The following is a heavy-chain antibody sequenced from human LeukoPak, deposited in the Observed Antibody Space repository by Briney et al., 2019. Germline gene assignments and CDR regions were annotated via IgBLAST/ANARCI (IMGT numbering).Heavy chain of an antibody. D-gene: IGHD3-22*01. CDR2: ISGSGGST. J-gene: IGHJ4*02. CDR3: AKVFRDSSGYYIFDY. V-gene: IGHV3-23*01. CDR1: GFTFSSYA. Sequence: GGSLRLSCAASGFTFSSYAMSWVRQAPGKGLEWVSAISGSGGSTYYADSVKGRFTISRDNSKNTLYLQMNSLRAEDTAVYYCAKVFRDSSGYYIFDYWGQGTLVTDSS.